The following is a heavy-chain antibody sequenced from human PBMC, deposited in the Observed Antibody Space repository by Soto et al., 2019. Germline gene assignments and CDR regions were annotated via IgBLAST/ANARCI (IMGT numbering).Heavy chain of an antibody. CDR1: GFTFSSYG. J-gene: IGHJ6*02. D-gene: IGHD6-13*01. Sequence: PGGSLRLSCAASGFTFSSYGMHWVRQAPGKGLEWVAVIWYDGSNKYYADSVKGRFTISRDNSKNTLYLQMNSLRAEDTAVYYCARSRIAGDYYYGMDVSGQGTTVTVSS. V-gene: IGHV3-33*01. CDR2: IWYDGSNK. CDR3: ARSRIAGDYYYGMDV.